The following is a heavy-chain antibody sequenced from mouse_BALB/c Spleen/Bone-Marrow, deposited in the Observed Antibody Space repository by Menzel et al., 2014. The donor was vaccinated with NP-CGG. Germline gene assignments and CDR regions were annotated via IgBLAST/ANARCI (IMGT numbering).Heavy chain of an antibody. J-gene: IGHJ2*01. CDR1: GYTFTSYW. CDR3: ASHLWPSY. CDR2: INPSNGRT. Sequence: QVQLKESGTELVKPGASVRLSCKASGYTFTSYWMHWVRQRPGQGLEWVGEINPSNGRTIYNEKFKSKATLTVDNSSSTVYMQLSSLTSEDSAVYYCASHLWPSYWGQGTTLTVSS. D-gene: IGHD1-1*02. V-gene: IGHV1S81*02.